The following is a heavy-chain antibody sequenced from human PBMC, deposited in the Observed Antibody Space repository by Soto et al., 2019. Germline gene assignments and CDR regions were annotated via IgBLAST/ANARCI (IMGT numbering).Heavy chain of an antibody. CDR2: IIPIFGTA. CDR1: GGTFSSYA. V-gene: IGHV1-69*12. J-gene: IGHJ4*02. Sequence: QVQLVQSGAEVKKPGSSVKVSCKASGGTFSSYAISWVRQAPGQGLEWMGGIIPIFGTANYAQKFQGRVTITADESTITDYMELSSLRSEDTAVYHYARDVEMDTSGSHFDYWGQGTLVTVSS. D-gene: IGHD5-18*01. CDR3: ARDVEMDTSGSHFDY.